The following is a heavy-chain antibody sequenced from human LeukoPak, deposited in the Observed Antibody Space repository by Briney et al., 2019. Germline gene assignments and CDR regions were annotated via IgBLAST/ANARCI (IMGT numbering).Heavy chain of an antibody. Sequence: PSGTLSLTCTVSGDSISSGDYYWSWIRQHPGKDLEWIGYIYYSGSTYYNSSLKSRVTISVDTSENQFSLKLSSVTAADTAVYYCARGREGDILTGYYDWGQGALVTVSS. D-gene: IGHD3-9*01. CDR3: ARGREGDILTGYYD. CDR2: IYYSGST. CDR1: GDSISSGDYY. J-gene: IGHJ4*02. V-gene: IGHV4-31*03.